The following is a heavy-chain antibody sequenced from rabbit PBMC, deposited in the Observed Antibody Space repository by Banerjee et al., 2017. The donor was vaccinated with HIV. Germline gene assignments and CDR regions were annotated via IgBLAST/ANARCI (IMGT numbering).Heavy chain of an antibody. CDR2: IYTGSSGST. CDR1: GFTISSSDY. J-gene: IGHJ2*01. V-gene: IGHV1S40*01. Sequence: QSLEESGGDLVKPGASLTLTCTASGFTISSSDYMCWVRQAPGKGLEWIGCIYTGSSGSTYYASWAKGRFTISKTSSTTVTLQMTSLTAADTATYFCARGTYGYVEYSAFDPWGQGTLVTVS. CDR3: ARGTYGYVEYSAFDP. D-gene: IGHD6-1*01.